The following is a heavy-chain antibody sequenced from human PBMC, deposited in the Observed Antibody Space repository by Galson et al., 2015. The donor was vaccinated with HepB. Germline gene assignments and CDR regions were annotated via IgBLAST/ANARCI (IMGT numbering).Heavy chain of an antibody. CDR3: ARVGISDYDFLRGTFRFIDY. J-gene: IGHJ4*02. CDR1: GGPMNRGDFY. Sequence: QVHLQESGPGLLKPSETPSLTCTVSGGPMNRGDFYWSWIRQSPGKGLEWIGYIYYTGSAYYNPSLKSRIDISMDASKDLLTLNLKSVTAADTAVYYCARVGISDYDFLRGTFRFIDYWGQRT. V-gene: IGHV4-30-4*01. CDR2: IYYTGSA. D-gene: IGHD3-16*02.